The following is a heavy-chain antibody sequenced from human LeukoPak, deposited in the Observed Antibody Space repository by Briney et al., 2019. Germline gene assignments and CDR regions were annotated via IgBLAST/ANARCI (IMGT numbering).Heavy chain of an antibody. CDR3: ARGRRYSSSWYLFDY. V-gene: IGHV3-53*01. CDR2: IYSGGST. J-gene: IGHJ4*02. Sequence: AGGSLRLSCAASGFTVSSNYMSWVRQAPGKGLEWVSVIYSGGSTYYADSVKGRFTISRDNSKNTLYLQMNSLRAEDTAVYYCARGRRYSSSWYLFDYWGQGTLVTVSS. D-gene: IGHD6-13*01. CDR1: GFTVSSNY.